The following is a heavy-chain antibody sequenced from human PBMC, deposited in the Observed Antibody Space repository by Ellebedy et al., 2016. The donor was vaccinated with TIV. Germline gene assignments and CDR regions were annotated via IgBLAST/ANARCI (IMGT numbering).Heavy chain of an antibody. J-gene: IGHJ4*02. V-gene: IGHV3-23*01. CDR2: ISGGGDAT. CDR1: GFTFSSYA. D-gene: IGHD3-16*01. Sequence: GESLKISXAVSGFTFSSYAMSWVRQAPGKGLEWVSAISGGGDATYYADSVKGRFTISRDNSKNTLYLQMNSLRAEDTAVYYCAKHGGDYWGQGSLVTVSS. CDR3: AKHGGDY.